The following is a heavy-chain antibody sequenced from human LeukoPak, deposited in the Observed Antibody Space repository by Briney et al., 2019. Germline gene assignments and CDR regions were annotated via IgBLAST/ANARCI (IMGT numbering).Heavy chain of an antibody. Sequence: EASVTVSCTASGYTFTGYYMHWVRQAPGQGLEWMGRINPNSGGTNYAQKFQGRVTMTRDTSISTAYMELSRLRSDDTAVYYCARDPRMCRDCYSELYGMDVWGQGTTVTVSS. CDR1: GYTFTGYY. CDR3: ARDPRMCRDCYSELYGMDV. V-gene: IGHV1-2*06. D-gene: IGHD2-21*02. J-gene: IGHJ6*02. CDR2: INPNSGGT.